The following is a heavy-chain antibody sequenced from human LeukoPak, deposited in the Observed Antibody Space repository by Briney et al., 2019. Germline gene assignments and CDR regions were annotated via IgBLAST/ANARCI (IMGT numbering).Heavy chain of an antibody. CDR2: ISGSGGST. J-gene: IGHJ4*02. V-gene: IGHV3-23*01. CDR1: GFTFSNYA. Sequence: PGGSPRLSCAASGFTFSNYAMSWVRQAPGKGLEWGSGISGSGGSTYYADSVKGRFTISRDNSKNTLYLQMNSLRVEDTAVYYCAKDGGGESSSWYYWGQGSLVTVSS. D-gene: IGHD6-13*01. CDR3: AKDGGGESSSWYY.